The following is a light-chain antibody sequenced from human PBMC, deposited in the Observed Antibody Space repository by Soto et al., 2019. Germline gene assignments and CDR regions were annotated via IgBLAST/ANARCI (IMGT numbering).Light chain of an antibody. V-gene: IGKV3-20*01. J-gene: IGKJ2*01. CDR1: QSVSSSY. CDR2: GAS. Sequence: EIVLTQSPGTLSLSPGERATLSCRASQSVSSSYLSWYQQKPGQAPWLLIYGASNRATGIPDRFSGGGSGTDFTLTISRLEPEDFAVYYCQQYDNSPMYTFGQGTNLEIK. CDR3: QQYDNSPMYT.